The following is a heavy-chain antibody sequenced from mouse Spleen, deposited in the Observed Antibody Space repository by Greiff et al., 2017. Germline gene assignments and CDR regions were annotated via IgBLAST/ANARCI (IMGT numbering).Heavy chain of an antibody. CDR2: INPSSGYT. V-gene: IGHV1-4*01. CDR3: ARDQLLRYWYFDV. J-gene: IGHJ1*01. Sequence: VQLQQSGAELARPGASVKMSCKASGYTFTSYTMHWVKQRPGQGLEWIGYINPSSGYTKYNQKFKDKATLTADKSSSTAYMQLSSLTSEDSAVYYCARDQLLRYWYFDVWGAGTTVTVSS. CDR1: GYTFTSYT. D-gene: IGHD1-1*01.